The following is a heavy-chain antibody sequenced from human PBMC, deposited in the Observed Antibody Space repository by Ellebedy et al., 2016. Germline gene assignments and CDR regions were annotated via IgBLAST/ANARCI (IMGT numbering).Heavy chain of an antibody. J-gene: IGHJ5*02. CDR1: GFTFDDYT. Sequence: GGSLRLSXAASGFTFDDYTMHWVRQAPGKGLEWVSLISWDGSSTYYADSVKGRFTISRDNSKNTLYLQMNSLRAEDTAVYYCARVDGGYVGWFNPWGQGTLVTVSS. D-gene: IGHD5-12*01. V-gene: IGHV3-43*01. CDR3: ARVDGGYVGWFNP. CDR2: ISWDGSST.